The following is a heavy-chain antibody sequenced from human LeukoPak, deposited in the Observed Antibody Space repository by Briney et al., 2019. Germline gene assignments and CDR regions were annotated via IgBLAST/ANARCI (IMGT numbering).Heavy chain of an antibody. CDR3: ARGVGLAAASYWFDP. CDR2: INHSGST. Sequence: SETLSLTCAVYGGSFSGYYWSWIRQPRGKWLEWIGEINHSGSTNYNPSLKSRVTISVDTSKNQFSLKLSSVTAADTAVYYCARGVGLAAASYWFDPWGQGTLVTVSS. D-gene: IGHD6-13*01. J-gene: IGHJ5*02. V-gene: IGHV4-34*01. CDR1: GGSFSGYY.